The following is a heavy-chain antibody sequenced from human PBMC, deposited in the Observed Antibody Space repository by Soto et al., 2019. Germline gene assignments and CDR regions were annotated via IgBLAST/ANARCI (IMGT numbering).Heavy chain of an antibody. Sequence: LSLTCAVYGGSFSGYYWLRIRQPPGKGLEWIGEINHSGSTNYNPSLKSRVTISVDTSKNQFSLKLSSVTAADTAVYYCARNLYNWNDNWFDPWGQGTLVTVSS. CDR3: ARNLYNWNDNWFDP. CDR2: INHSGST. D-gene: IGHD1-20*01. J-gene: IGHJ5*02. V-gene: IGHV4-34*01. CDR1: GGSFSGYY.